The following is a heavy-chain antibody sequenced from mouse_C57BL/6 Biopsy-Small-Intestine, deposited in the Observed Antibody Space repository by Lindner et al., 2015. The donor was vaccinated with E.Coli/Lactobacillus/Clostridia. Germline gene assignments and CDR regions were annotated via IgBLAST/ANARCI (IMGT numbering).Heavy chain of an antibody. D-gene: IGHD1-1*01. CDR1: GYTFTNYG. Sequence: VQLQESGAELARPGASVKLSGKASGYTFTNYGVSWVKQRTGQGLEWIGEIYPRSDNTYYNEKFKGKATLTADKSSSTAYMELRSLTSEDSAVYFCARSNYYGSSYEGAMDYWGQGTSVTVSS. V-gene: IGHV1-81*01. CDR2: IYPRSDNT. CDR3: ARSNYYGSSYEGAMDY. J-gene: IGHJ4*01.